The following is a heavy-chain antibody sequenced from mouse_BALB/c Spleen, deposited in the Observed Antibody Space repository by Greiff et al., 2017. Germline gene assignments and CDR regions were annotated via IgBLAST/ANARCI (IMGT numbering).Heavy chain of an antibody. V-gene: IGHV5-4*02. J-gene: IGHJ4*01. CDR3: ARGGSSYAMDY. CDR2: ISDGGSYT. CDR1: GFTFSDYY. Sequence: EVHLVESGGGLVKPGGSLKLSCAASGFTFSDYYMYWVRQTPEKRLEWVATISDGGSYTYYPDSVKGRFTISRDNAKNNLYLQMSSLKSEDTAMYYCARGGSSYAMDYWGQGTSVTVSS. D-gene: IGHD1-1*01.